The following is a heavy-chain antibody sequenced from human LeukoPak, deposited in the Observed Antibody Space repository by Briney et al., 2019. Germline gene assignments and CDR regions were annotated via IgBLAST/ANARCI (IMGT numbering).Heavy chain of an antibody. J-gene: IGHJ6*02. Sequence: PGGSLRLSCAASGFIVSENYMSWVRQAPGKGLEWVSTVYSGGLTSYADPVKGRFTISRDNSKNTLYLQMSSLRAEDTAVYYCVRDRWPGLGDFWGQGTTVTVSS. CDR2: VYSGGLT. CDR1: GFIVSENY. CDR3: VRDRWPGLGDF. V-gene: IGHV3-66*01. D-gene: IGHD6-19*01.